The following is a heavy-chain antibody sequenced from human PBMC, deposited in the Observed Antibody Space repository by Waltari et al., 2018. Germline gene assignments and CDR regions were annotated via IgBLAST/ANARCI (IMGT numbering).Heavy chain of an antibody. J-gene: IGHJ4*02. D-gene: IGHD3-10*01. Sequence: QVQLVQSGAEVKKPGASVKVSCKASGYTFTGYYMHWVRQAPGQGLEWMGWINPNSGGTNYAQKFQGRVTMTRDTSISTAYMELSRLRSDDTAVYYCARVLRGPQGVIISHPLGYWGQGTLVTVSS. CDR3: ARVLRGPQGVIISHPLGY. CDR2: INPNSGGT. CDR1: GYTFTGYY. V-gene: IGHV1-2*02.